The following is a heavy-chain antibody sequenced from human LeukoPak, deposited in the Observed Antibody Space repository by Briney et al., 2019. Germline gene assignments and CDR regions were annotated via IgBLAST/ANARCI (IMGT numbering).Heavy chain of an antibody. V-gene: IGHV3-11*06. CDR1: GFTFSDYY. CDR2: ISSSSSYI. Sequence: GGSLRLSCVASGFTFSDYYMSWIRQAPGKGLEWVSSISSSSSYIYYADSVKGRFTISRDNAKNSLYLQMNSLRAEDTAVYYCARILYSGSYKGTIYYFDYWGQGTLVTVSS. D-gene: IGHD1-26*01. J-gene: IGHJ4*02. CDR3: ARILYSGSYKGTIYYFDY.